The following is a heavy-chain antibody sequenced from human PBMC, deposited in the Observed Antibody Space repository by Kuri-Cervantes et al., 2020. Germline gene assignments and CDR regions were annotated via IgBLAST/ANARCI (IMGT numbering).Heavy chain of an antibody. V-gene: IGHV3-30*03. J-gene: IGHJ4*02. D-gene: IGHD3-9*01. CDR3: ARGQSRTITIIATYYFDY. CDR1: GFTFSSYG. Sequence: GGSLRLSCAASGFTFSSYGMHWVRQAPGKGLAWVAVISYDGSNKYYADSVKGRFTISRDNSKNTLYLQMNSLRAEDTAVYCCARGQSRTITIIATYYFDYWGQGTLVTVSS. CDR2: ISYDGSNK.